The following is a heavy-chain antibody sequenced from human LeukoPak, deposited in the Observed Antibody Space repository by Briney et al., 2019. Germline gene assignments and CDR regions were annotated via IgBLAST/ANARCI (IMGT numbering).Heavy chain of an antibody. J-gene: IGHJ6*02. Sequence: SVKVSCKASGGTFSSYAISWVRQAPGQGLEWMGGIIPIFGTANYAQKFQGRVTITADDSTSTAYMELSSLRSEDTAVYYCARDRVWTIFGVVTDYGMDVWGQGTTVTVSS. D-gene: IGHD3-3*01. CDR3: ARDRVWTIFGVVTDYGMDV. CDR2: IIPIFGTA. V-gene: IGHV1-69*13. CDR1: GGTFSSYA.